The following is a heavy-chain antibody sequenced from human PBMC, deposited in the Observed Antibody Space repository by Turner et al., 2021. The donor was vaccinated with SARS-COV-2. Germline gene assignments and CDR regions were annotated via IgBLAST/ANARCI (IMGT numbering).Heavy chain of an antibody. CDR2: INPSGGST. Sequence: QVQLVQSGAEVKKPGASVKVSCKASGYTFTSYYMHWVRQAPGQWLEWMGIINPSGGSTGCAQKFQGRVTMTRDTSTSTVYMELSSLRSEDTAVYYCARVGGALDIWGQGTMVTVSS. V-gene: IGHV1-46*01. J-gene: IGHJ3*02. CDR3: ARVGGALDI. CDR1: GYTFTSYY.